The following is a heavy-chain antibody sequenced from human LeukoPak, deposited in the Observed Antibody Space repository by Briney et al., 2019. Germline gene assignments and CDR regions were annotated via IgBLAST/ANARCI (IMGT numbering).Heavy chain of an antibody. D-gene: IGHD6-19*01. CDR1: GYTFTGYY. CDR3: AKGRVVAGTKSLTYNWFDP. Sequence: ASVKVSCKASGYTFTGYYIHWVRQAPGQGLEWMGWVNPNSGGTKYAQKFQGRVTMTRDTSISTAYMGLSRLRSDDTAVYYCAKGRVVAGTKSLTYNWFDPWGQGTLVTVSS. CDR2: VNPNSGGT. V-gene: IGHV1-2*02. J-gene: IGHJ5*02.